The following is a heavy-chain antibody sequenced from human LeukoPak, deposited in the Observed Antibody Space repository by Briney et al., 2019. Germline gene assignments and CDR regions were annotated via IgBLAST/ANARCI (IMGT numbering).Heavy chain of an antibody. V-gene: IGHV4-30-4*01. Sequence: SETLSLTCTVSGGSISSADYYWSWIRQPPGKGLEWLGYVDDIGSTSYNPSLKSRVTISVDTSKNQFSLKLSSVTAADTAVYYCARDYYGSGSSSEIYYYYGMDVWGKGTTVTVSS. CDR1: GGSISSADYY. CDR3: ARDYYGSGSSSEIYYYYGMDV. D-gene: IGHD3-10*01. CDR2: VDDIGST. J-gene: IGHJ6*04.